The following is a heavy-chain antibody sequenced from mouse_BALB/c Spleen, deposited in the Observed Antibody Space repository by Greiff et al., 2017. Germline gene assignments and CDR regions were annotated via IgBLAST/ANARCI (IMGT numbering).Heavy chain of an antibody. CDR3: ARRGSTYFDY. CDR1: GFNIKDYY. D-gene: IGHD1-1*01. Sequence: EVQLQQSGAELVRPGALVKLSCKASGFNIKDYYMHWVKQRPEQGLEWIGWIDPENGNTIYDPKFQGKASITADTSSNTAYLQLSSLTSEDTAVYYCARRGSTYFDYWGQGTTLTVSS. J-gene: IGHJ2*01. V-gene: IGHV14-1*02. CDR2: IDPENGNT.